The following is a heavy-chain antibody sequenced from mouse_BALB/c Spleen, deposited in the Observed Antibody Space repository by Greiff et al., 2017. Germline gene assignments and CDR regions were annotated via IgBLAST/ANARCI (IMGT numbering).Heavy chain of an antibody. V-gene: IGHV14-3*02. CDR2: IDPANGNT. CDR1: GFNIKDTY. J-gene: IGHJ3*01. D-gene: IGHD1-1*01. Sequence: EGKLQESGAELVKPGASVKLSCTASGFNIKDTYMHWVKQRPEQGLEWIGRIDPANGNTKYDPKFQGKATITADTSSNTAYLQLSSLTSEDTAVYYCARTGSSTWFAYWGQGTLVTVSA. CDR3: ARTGSSTWFAY.